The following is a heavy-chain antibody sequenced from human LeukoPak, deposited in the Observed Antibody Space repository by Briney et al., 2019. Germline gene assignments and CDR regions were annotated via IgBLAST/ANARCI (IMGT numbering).Heavy chain of an antibody. CDR2: ISYDGSNK. D-gene: IGHD6-13*01. J-gene: IGHJ6*02. CDR3: AKDPGSSWYYYYGMDV. Sequence: GGSLRLSCAASGFTFSSYGMHWVRQAPGKGLEWVAVISYDGSNKCYADSVKGRFTISRDNSKNTLYLQMNSLRAEDTAVYYCAKDPGSSWYYYYGMDVWGQGTTVTVSS. CDR1: GFTFSSYG. V-gene: IGHV3-30*18.